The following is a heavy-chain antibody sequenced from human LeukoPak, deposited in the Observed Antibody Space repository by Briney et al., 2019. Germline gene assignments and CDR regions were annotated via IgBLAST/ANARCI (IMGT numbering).Heavy chain of an antibody. CDR2: ISSSGNNK. CDR3: ASGTQSDY. J-gene: IGHJ4*02. V-gene: IGHV3-48*03. D-gene: IGHD1-14*01. Sequence: GGSLRLSWETSGXTFSNSEVNWVRQAPGKGLEWISSISSSGNNKYYADSVEGRFTISRDNAKNSLFLQMNSLRAEDTAVYYCASGTQSDYWGQGTLVTVSS. CDR1: GXTFSNSE.